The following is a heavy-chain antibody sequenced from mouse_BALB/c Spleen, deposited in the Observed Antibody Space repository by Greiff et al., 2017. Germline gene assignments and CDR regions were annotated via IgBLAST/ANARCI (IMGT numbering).Heavy chain of an antibody. CDR2: IYPGNSDT. J-gene: IGHJ2*01. CDR1: GYTFTSYW. CDR3: TSPNWDEDY. D-gene: IGHD4-1*01. V-gene: IGHV1-5*01. Sequence: EVQLQQSGAELARPGASVKLSCKASGYTFTSYWMQWVKQRPGQGLEWIGAIYPGNSDTSYNQKFKGKAKLTAVTSTSTAYMELSSLTNEDSAVYYCTSPNWDEDYWGQGTTLTVSS.